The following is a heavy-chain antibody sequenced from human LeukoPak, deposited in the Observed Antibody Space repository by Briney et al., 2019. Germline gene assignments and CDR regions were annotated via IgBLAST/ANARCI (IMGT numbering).Heavy chain of an antibody. CDR2: IKQDGSEK. Sequence: GGSLRLSCAASGFTISSYWMSWVRQAPGKGLEWVANIKQDGSEKYYVDSVKGRFTISRDNAKNSLYLQMNSLRAEDTAVYYCARSHGDHAFDIWGQGTMVTVSS. CDR3: ARSHGDHAFDI. V-gene: IGHV3-7*01. D-gene: IGHD4-17*01. CDR1: GFTISSYW. J-gene: IGHJ3*02.